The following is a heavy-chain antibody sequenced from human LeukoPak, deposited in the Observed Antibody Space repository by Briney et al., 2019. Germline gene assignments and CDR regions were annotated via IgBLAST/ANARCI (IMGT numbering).Heavy chain of an antibody. J-gene: IGHJ4*02. CDR3: ARLSGDGFNSFDY. D-gene: IGHD5-24*01. Sequence: GESLQISCQASGYIFTNYWIAWVRPMPGKGLELMWLIYLGDSDTRYSPSFQGQVTISADKSIATAYLQWISLKASDTAMFYCARLSGDGFNSFDYWGQGTLLTVPS. CDR1: GYIFTNYW. CDR2: IYLGDSDT. V-gene: IGHV5-51*01.